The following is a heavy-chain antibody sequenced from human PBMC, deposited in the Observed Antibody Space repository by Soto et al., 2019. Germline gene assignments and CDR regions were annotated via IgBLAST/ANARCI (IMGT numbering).Heavy chain of an antibody. J-gene: IGHJ4*02. CDR3: ARELEDIVVVPAPAFDY. CDR2: IWYDGSNK. Sequence: SGGRRLFISQAPGKGLEWVAVIWYDGSNKYYADSVKGRFTISRDNSKNTLYLQMNSLRAEDTAVYYCARELEDIVVVPAPAFDYWGQGTLVTVSS. V-gene: IGHV3-33*01. CDR1: SGGR. D-gene: IGHD2-2*01.